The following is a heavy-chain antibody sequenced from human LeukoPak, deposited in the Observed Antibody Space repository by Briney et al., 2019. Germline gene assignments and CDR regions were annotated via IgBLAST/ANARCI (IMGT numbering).Heavy chain of an antibody. CDR3: ARGIRNIVLMVYAIGY. Sequence: AASVKVSCKASGYTFTSYGISWVRQAPGQGLEWMGWISAYNGNTNYAQKLQGRVIMTTDTSTSTAYMELRSLRSDDTAVYYCARGIRNIVLMVYAIGYWGQGTLVTVSS. CDR1: GYTFTSYG. J-gene: IGHJ4*02. D-gene: IGHD2-8*01. V-gene: IGHV1-18*01. CDR2: ISAYNGNT.